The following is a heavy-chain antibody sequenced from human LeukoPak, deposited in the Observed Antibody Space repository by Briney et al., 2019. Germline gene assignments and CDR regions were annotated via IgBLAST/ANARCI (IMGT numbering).Heavy chain of an antibody. CDR2: INHSGST. CDR3: ARVDDFWSGYYKGDYYYYYMDV. Sequence: SETPSLTCAVYGVSFSGYYWSWIRQPPGKGLEWIGEINHSGSTNYNPSLKSRVTISVDTSKNQFSLKLSSVTAADTAVYYCARVDDFWSGYYKGDYYYYYMDVWGKGTTVTVSS. V-gene: IGHV4-34*01. CDR1: GVSFSGYY. D-gene: IGHD3-3*01. J-gene: IGHJ6*03.